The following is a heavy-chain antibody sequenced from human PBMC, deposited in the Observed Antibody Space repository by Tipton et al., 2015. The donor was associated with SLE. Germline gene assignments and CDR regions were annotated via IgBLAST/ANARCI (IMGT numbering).Heavy chain of an antibody. V-gene: IGHV4-28*02. D-gene: IGHD2-2*01. CDR3: ARMGLCTTTTCNEGAFDV. Sequence: TLSLTCNVSVYSISSSHWWGWIRQPPGKGLEWIGHIYYGGTIYYNPSLKSRVTMSIDTSKNQFSLKLSSVTDVDTAVYYCARMGLCTTTTCNEGAFDVWGQGSMVTVSS. CDR1: VYSISSSHW. CDR2: IYYGGTI. J-gene: IGHJ3*01.